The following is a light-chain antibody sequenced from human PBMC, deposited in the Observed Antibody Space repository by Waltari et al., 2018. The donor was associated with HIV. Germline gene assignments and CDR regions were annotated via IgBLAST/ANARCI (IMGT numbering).Light chain of an antibody. Sequence: QSALTQPASVSGSPGQSITISCTGTSSDVGGYNYVSWYQQHPGKAPKLMIYDVSKRPSGVFNRFSGSKSGNTASLTSSGLQAEDEADYYCCSYAGSNTFNYVFGTGTKVTVL. V-gene: IGLV2-23*02. CDR1: SSDVGGYNY. CDR3: CSYAGSNTFNYV. J-gene: IGLJ1*01. CDR2: DVS.